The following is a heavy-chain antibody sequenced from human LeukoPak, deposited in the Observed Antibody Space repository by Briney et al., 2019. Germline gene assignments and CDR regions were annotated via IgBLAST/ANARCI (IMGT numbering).Heavy chain of an antibody. CDR1: GFTFSSYG. V-gene: IGHV3-33*01. J-gene: IGHJ5*02. Sequence: GGSLRLSCAASGFTFSSYGMHWVRQAPGKGLEWVAVIWYDGSNKYYADSVKGRFTISRDNSKNTLYLQMNSLRAEDTAVYYCATSPSAGDDWFDPWGQGTLVTVSS. D-gene: IGHD4-17*01. CDR3: ATSPSAGDDWFDP. CDR2: IWYDGSNK.